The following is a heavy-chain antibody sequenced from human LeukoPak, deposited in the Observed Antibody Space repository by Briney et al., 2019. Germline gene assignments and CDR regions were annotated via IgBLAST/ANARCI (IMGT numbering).Heavy chain of an antibody. V-gene: IGHV4-39*07. CDR3: AREIVVVPEDLNWFDP. CDR2: IYYSGST. CDR1: GGSISSSSYY. J-gene: IGHJ5*02. D-gene: IGHD2-2*01. Sequence: SETLSLTCTVSGGSISSSSYYRGWIRQPPGKGLEWIGSIYYSGSTYYNPSLKSRVTISVDTSKNQFSLKLSSVAAADTAVYYCAREIVVVPEDLNWFDPWGQGTLVTVSS.